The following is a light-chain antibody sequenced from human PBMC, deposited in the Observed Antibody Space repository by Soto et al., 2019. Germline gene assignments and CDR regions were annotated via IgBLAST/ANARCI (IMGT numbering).Light chain of an antibody. CDR1: SSNIGNNY. J-gene: IGLJ2*01. V-gene: IGLV1-51*01. CDR3: GTWDSSLSAGV. CDR2: DNN. Sequence: QSVLTQPPSVSAAPGQKVTISCSGSSSNIGNNYVSWYQQLPGTAPKLLIYDNNERHSGIPARFSGSKSGTSATLGITGLQTGDEAHYYCGTWDSSLSAGVFGGGTKLTVL.